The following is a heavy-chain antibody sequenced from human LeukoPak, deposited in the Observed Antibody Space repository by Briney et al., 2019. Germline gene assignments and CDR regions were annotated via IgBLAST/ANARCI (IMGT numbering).Heavy chain of an antibody. CDR1: GYTFTGYY. Sequence: WASVKVSCKASGYTFTGYYMHWVRQAPGQGLEWMGWINPNSGGTNYAQKFQGRVTMTRDTSISTAYMELSRLRSDDTAVYYCARVSNYDSSGSQLRAFDYWGQGTLVTVSS. CDR2: INPNSGGT. D-gene: IGHD3-22*01. V-gene: IGHV1-2*02. J-gene: IGHJ4*02. CDR3: ARVSNYDSSGSQLRAFDY.